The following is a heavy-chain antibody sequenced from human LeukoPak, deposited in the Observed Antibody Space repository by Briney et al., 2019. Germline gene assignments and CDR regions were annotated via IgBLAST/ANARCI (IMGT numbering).Heavy chain of an antibody. CDR1: GDSFTSVTDY. J-gene: IGHJ5*02. CDR3: ARLMGAAAVGDYFDP. D-gene: IGHD6-13*01. V-gene: IGHV4-39*07. CDR2: GDYSGGT. Sequence: SETLSLTCTVSGDSFTSVTDYWAWIRQPPGKGLEWIASGDYSGGTYYNPSLESRVAISADMSKNQISLKLTSVTGADTAVYYCARLMGAAAVGDYFDPWGQGTLVTVSS.